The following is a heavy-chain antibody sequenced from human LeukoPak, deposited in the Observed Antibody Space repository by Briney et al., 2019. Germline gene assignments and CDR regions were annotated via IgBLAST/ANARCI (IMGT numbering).Heavy chain of an antibody. J-gene: IGHJ4*02. V-gene: IGHV3-7*03. Sequence: GGSLRLSCAASGFTFSSYWMSWVRQAPGKGLEWVANIKQDGSEKYYVDSVKGRFTISRDNAKNSLYLQMNSLRAEDTALYYCAKSDTDYYDSSGYISGADYWGQGTLVTVSS. CDR2: IKQDGSEK. CDR1: GFTFSSYW. CDR3: AKSDTDYYDSSGYISGADY. D-gene: IGHD3-22*01.